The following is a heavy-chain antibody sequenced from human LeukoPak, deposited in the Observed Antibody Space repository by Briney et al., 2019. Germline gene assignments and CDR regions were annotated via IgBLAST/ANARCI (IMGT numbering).Heavy chain of an antibody. J-gene: IGHJ4*02. CDR3: ARGRVDDFWSGYYAPSYFDY. Sequence: PGGSLRLSCAASGFTFSSYAMHWVRQPPGKGLEWIGEINHSGSTNYNPSLKSRVTISVDTSKNQFSLKLSSVTAADTAVYYCARGRVDDFWSGYYAPSYFDYWGQGTLVTVSS. CDR1: GFTFSSYA. D-gene: IGHD3-3*01. V-gene: IGHV4-34*01. CDR2: INHSGST.